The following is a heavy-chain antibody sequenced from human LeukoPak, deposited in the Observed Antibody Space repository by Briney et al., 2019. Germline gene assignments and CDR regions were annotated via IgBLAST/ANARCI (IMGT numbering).Heavy chain of an antibody. Sequence: ASVKVSCKASGYTFTGYYMHWVRQAPGQGLEWMGWINPNNGGTNSAQKFQGRVTMTRDTSISTAYMELSRLRSDDTAVYYCARVNRIAAASSFDYWGQGTLVTVSS. CDR3: ARVNRIAAASSFDY. J-gene: IGHJ4*02. V-gene: IGHV1-2*02. D-gene: IGHD6-13*01. CDR1: GYTFTGYY. CDR2: INPNNGGT.